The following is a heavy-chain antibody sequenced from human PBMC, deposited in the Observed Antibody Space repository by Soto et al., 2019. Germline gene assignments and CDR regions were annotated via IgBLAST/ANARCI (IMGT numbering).Heavy chain of an antibody. D-gene: IGHD1-26*01. Sequence: SETLSLTCAVYGGSFSGYSWTWIRQSPRKGLEWIVQINHSGSTNYNPSLKSRVTISLVTSKNQFSLELSSVTAADTAVYYCARGLFSENYYSGGWYYFDSWGQGTLVTVSS. J-gene: IGHJ4*02. V-gene: IGHV4-34*01. CDR3: ARGLFSENYYSGGWYYFDS. CDR2: INHSGST. CDR1: GGSFSGYS.